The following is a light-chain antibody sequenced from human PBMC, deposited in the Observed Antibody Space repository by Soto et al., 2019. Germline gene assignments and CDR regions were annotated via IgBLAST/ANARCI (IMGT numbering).Light chain of an antibody. CDR2: EVF. CDR1: SSDVGNYNY. V-gene: IGLV2-8*01. J-gene: IGLJ1*01. Sequence: QSALTQPPSASGSPGQTVTISCTGTSSDVGNYNYVSWYQQHPGEAPKLMIYEVFKRPSGVPDRFSGSKSGNTASLTVSGLQAEDEADYYCCSYAGSNNDVFGTGTKLTVL. CDR3: CSYAGSNNDV.